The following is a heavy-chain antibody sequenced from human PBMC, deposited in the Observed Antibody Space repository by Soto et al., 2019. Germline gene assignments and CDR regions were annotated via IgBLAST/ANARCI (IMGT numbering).Heavy chain of an antibody. J-gene: IGHJ6*02. CDR2: ISYDGSNK. Sequence: QVQLVESGGGVVQPGRSLRLSYAASGFTFSSYGMHWVRQAPGKGLEWVAVISYDGSNKYYADSVKGRFTISRDNSKNTLYLQMNSLRAEDTAVYYCAKDNGGYYYYYYGMDVWGQGTTVTVSS. CDR3: AKDNGGYYYYYYGMDV. D-gene: IGHD2-15*01. V-gene: IGHV3-30*18. CDR1: GFTFSSYG.